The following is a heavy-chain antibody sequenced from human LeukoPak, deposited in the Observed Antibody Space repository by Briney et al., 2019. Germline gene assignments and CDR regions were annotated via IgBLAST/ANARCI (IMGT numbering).Heavy chain of an antibody. CDR3: AKEGYDYVWGSYRYFDY. CDR2: ISGSGGST. V-gene: IGHV3-23*01. CDR1: GFTFSSYA. D-gene: IGHD3-16*02. Sequence: PGGSLRLSCAASGFTFSSYAMSWVRQAPGKGLEWVSAISGSGGSTYYADSVKGRFTISRDNSKNTLYLQMNSLRAEDTAVYYCAKEGYDYVWGSYRYFDYWGQGTLVTVSS. J-gene: IGHJ4*02.